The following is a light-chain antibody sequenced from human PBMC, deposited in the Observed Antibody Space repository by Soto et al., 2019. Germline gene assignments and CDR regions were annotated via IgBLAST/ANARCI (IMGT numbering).Light chain of an antibody. CDR1: SSNTGADYD. CDR3: ATWDDSLNGPV. Sequence: QSVLTQPPSVSGAPGQRVTISCTGSSSNTGADYDVHWYQHLPGSAPKLLIYDNNIRPSGVPDRFSGSKSGTSASLAISGLQSEDEADYYCATWDDSLNGPVFGGGTKLTVL. J-gene: IGLJ3*02. V-gene: IGLV1-40*01. CDR2: DNN.